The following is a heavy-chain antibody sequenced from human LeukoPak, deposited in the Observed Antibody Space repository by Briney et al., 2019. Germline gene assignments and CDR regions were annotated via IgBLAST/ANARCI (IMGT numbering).Heavy chain of an antibody. V-gene: IGHV3-23*01. CDR2: ISGSGGST. Sequence: GGSLRLSCAASGFTFSSYAMSWVRRAPGKGLEWVSAISGSGGSTYYADSVKGRFTISRDNSKNTLYLQMNSLRAEDTAVYYCAKDLVATMRGDFDYWGQGTLVTVSS. CDR1: GFTFSSYA. CDR3: AKDLVATMRGDFDY. D-gene: IGHD5-12*01. J-gene: IGHJ4*02.